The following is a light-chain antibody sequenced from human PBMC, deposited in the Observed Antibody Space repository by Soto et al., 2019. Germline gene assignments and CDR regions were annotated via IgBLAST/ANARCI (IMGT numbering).Light chain of an antibody. CDR3: SSYTSTTTLV. V-gene: IGLV2-14*03. CDR1: SSDIGGYNY. J-gene: IGLJ2*01. CDR2: DVS. Sequence: QSALTQPASVSGSPGQSITISCTGTSSDIGGYNYVSWYQQHPGKAPQVVIYDVSNRPSGVSNRFSGSKSGNTASLTISGLQAEDEAHYYCSSYTSTTTLVFGGGTKLTVL.